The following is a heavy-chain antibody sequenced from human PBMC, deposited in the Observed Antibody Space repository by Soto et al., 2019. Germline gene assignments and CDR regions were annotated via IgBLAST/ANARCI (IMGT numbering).Heavy chain of an antibody. Sequence: ASVKVSCKASGYTFTSYGISWVRQAPGQGLEWMGWISAYNGNTNYAQKLQGRVTMTTDTSTSTAYMELRSLRSDDTAVYYCARGKYGSGGSCYSHLFLVYYGMDVWGQGTTVTVSS. J-gene: IGHJ6*02. V-gene: IGHV1-18*01. CDR3: ARGKYGSGGSCYSHLFLVYYGMDV. CDR1: GYTFTSYG. D-gene: IGHD2-15*01. CDR2: ISAYNGNT.